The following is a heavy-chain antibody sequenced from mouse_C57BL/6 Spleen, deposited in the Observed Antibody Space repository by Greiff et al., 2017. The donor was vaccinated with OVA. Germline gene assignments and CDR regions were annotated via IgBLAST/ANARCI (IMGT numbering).Heavy chain of an antibody. Sequence: EVQLQQSGPELVKPGASVKISCKASGYTFTDYYMNWVKQSHGKSLEWIGDINPNNGGTSYNQKFKGKATLTVDKSSSTAYMELRSLTSEDSAVYYCARVGYEWYFDVWGTGTTVTVSS. J-gene: IGHJ1*03. CDR2: INPNNGGT. D-gene: IGHD2-2*01. CDR3: ARVGYEWYFDV. V-gene: IGHV1-26*01. CDR1: GYTFTDYY.